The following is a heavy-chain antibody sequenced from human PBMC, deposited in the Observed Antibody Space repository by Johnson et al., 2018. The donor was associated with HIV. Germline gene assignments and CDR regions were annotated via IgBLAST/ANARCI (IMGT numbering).Heavy chain of an antibody. CDR1: GFTFRSYA. Sequence: QVLLVESGGGVMQPGKSLRLSCEASGFTFRSYAMHWVRQAPGKGLEWVAVISYDGSNKYYADSVKGRFTISRDNAKNSLYLQMNSLRAEDTAVYYCARGGDGYRGDAFDIWGQGTMATVSS. J-gene: IGHJ3*02. CDR3: ARGGDGYRGDAFDI. D-gene: IGHD5-24*01. CDR2: ISYDGSNK. V-gene: IGHV3-30*04.